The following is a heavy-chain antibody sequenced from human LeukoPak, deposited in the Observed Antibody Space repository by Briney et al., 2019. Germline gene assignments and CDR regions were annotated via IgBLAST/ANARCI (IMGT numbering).Heavy chain of an antibody. CDR3: ARGSGSGWYDFDY. V-gene: IGHV4-61*02. J-gene: IGHJ4*02. CDR2: IYTSGST. Sequence: PSQTLSLTCTVSGGSISSGSYYWSWIRQPAGKGLEWIGRIYTSGSTNYNPSLKSRVTISVDTSKNQFSLKLSSVTAPDTAVYYCARGSGSGWYDFDYWGQGTLVTDSS. D-gene: IGHD6-19*01. CDR1: GGSISSGSYY.